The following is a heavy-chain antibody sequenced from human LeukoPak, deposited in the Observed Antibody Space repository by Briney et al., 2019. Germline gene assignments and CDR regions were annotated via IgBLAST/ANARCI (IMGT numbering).Heavy chain of an antibody. D-gene: IGHD4-23*01. V-gene: IGHV5-51*03. CDR2: IYPGDSDT. J-gene: IGHJ6*02. CDR1: GYSFTSYW. CDR3: ARTDYGGNTYYYFYGMDV. Sequence: PGESLKISCKGSGYSFTSYWIGWVRQVPGKGLEWMGIIYPGDSDTRYGPSYQGQVTISADKSISTAYLQWSSLKASDTAMYYCARTDYGGNTYYYFYGMDVWGQGTTVTVSS.